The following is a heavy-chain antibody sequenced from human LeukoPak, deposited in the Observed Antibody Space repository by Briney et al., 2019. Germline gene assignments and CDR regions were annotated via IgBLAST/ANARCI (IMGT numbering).Heavy chain of an antibody. Sequence: GGSLRLSCAASGFTVSSYAMHWVRQPIGKGLEWVSALGIAGDTFYPGSVKGRFTISRDNSKNTLYLQMNSLRAEDTAVYYCAKARNGVIVDYWGQGTLVTVSS. CDR3: AKARNGVIVDY. J-gene: IGHJ4*02. V-gene: IGHV3-13*01. CDR1: GFTVSSYA. D-gene: IGHD3-16*02. CDR2: LGIAGDT.